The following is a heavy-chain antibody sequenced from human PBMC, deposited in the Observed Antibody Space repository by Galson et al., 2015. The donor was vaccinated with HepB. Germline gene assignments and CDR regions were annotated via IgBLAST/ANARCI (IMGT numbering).Heavy chain of an antibody. CDR3: ARDGGYYPTYYYYYMDV. D-gene: IGHD3-10*01. V-gene: IGHV1-69*10. CDR2: LIPILDIA. J-gene: IGHJ6*03. Sequence: SVKVSCKASGGTFSSYSSYALSWVRQAPGQGLEWMGGLIPILDIANYAQKFQGRVMITADKSTRTVYMELSSLRSDDTAVYYCARDGGYYPTYYYYYMDVWGKGTTVTVSS. CDR1: GGTFSSYSSYA.